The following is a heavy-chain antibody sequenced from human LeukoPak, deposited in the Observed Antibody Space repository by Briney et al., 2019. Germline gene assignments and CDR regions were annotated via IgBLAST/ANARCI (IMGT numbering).Heavy chain of an antibody. J-gene: IGHJ4*02. CDR1: GGTFSSYA. Sequence: SVKVSCKASGGTFSSYAISWVRQAPGQGLEWMGGIIPIFGTANYAQKFQGRVTITADESTSTAYMELSSLRSEDTAVYYCAAEQWLVQLPVYWGQGTLVTVSS. D-gene: IGHD6-19*01. CDR3: AAEQWLVQLPVY. V-gene: IGHV1-69*13. CDR2: IIPIFGTA.